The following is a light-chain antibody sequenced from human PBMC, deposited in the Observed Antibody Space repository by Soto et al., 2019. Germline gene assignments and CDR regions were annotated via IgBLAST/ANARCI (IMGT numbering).Light chain of an antibody. CDR2: KVS. Sequence: DVKVTLSLWTLSASVGARVAIGCLASQSISSWLAWYQQKPGKAPKFLIHKVSSLESGVPSRFSGSGSGTEFTLTISSLQPDDFATYFCQQYHTYPWTFGHGTKVDIK. CDR1: QSISSW. J-gene: IGKJ1*01. CDR3: QQYHTYPWT. V-gene: IGKV1-5*03.